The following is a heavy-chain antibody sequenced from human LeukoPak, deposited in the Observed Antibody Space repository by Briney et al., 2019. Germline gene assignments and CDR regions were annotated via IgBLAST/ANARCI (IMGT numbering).Heavy chain of an antibody. CDR3: TTAPLGSGWLIDY. CDR1: GSTFSNAW. Sequence: PGGSVRLSCAASGSTFSNAWMSWVRQAPGKGLEWVGRIKSKTDGGTTDYAAPVKGRFTISRDDSKNTLYLQMNSLKTEDTAVYYCTTAPLGSGWLIDYWGQGTLVTVSS. J-gene: IGHJ4*02. V-gene: IGHV3-15*01. D-gene: IGHD5-24*01. CDR2: IKSKTDGGTT.